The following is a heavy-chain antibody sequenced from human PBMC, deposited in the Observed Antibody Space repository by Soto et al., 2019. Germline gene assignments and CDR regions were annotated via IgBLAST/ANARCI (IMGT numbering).Heavy chain of an antibody. V-gene: IGHV3-21*01. D-gene: IGHD3-10*01. CDR3: VRAGHVFDVHYYGMDL. Sequence: PGGSLRLSCEASGFTFNDYSMDWVRQAPEKGLEWVSSISSSGTYIYYADSVKGRCAISRDNANNVMYLQMDTLRAEDTAVYYCVRAGHVFDVHYYGMDLWGQGTTFTVSS. CDR1: GFTFNDYS. J-gene: IGHJ6*02. CDR2: ISSSGTYI.